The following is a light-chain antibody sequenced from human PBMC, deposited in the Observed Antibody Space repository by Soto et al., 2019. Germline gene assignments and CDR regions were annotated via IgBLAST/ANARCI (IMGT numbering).Light chain of an antibody. V-gene: IGLV2-8*01. J-gene: IGLJ1*01. Sequence: QSVLTQPPSASGSPGQSVTISCTGTSGDVGGYDYVSWYQQHPGKAPKLMIYDVTKRPSGVPDRFSGSKSGNTASLTVSGLRAEDEADYYCSSFGVSNNVFGTGTKVTVL. CDR1: SGDVGGYDY. CDR2: DVT. CDR3: SSFGVSNNV.